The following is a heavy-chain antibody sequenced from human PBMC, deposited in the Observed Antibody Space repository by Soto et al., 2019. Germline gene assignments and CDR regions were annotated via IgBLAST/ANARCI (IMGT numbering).Heavy chain of an antibody. Sequence: ASVKVSCKASGYTFTSNYMHWVRQAPGQGLEWMGIITPSGGSTSYAQRFQGRVTMTRDTSTSTVYMELRSLRSEDTAVYYCARGYSSGSYVFDYWGQGTLVTVSS. CDR1: GYTFTSNY. V-gene: IGHV1-46*01. CDR3: ARGYSSGSYVFDY. D-gene: IGHD6-19*01. CDR2: ITPSGGST. J-gene: IGHJ4*02.